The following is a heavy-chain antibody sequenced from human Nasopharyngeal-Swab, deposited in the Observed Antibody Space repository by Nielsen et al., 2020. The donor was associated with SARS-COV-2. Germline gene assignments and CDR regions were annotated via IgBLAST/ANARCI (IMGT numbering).Heavy chain of an antibody. CDR2: IKQDGSEK. CDR3: ARDHQLGPTNYGMDV. D-gene: IGHD6-6*01. CDR1: GFTLSSYW. J-gene: IGHJ6*02. Sequence: GGSLRLSCEASGFTLSSYWMSWVRQAPGKGLEWVANIKQDGSEKYYVDSVKGRFTISRDNAKNSLYLQMNSLRAEDTAVYYCARDHQLGPTNYGMDVWGQGTTVTVSS. V-gene: IGHV3-7*03.